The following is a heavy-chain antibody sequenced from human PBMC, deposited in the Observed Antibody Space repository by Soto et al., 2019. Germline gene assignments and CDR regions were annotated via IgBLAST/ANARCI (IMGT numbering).Heavy chain of an antibody. Sequence: QVQLVQSGAEVKKPGSSVKVSCKASGGTLSSYAISWVRQAPGQGLEWMGGIIPIFGTANYAQKFQGRVTITADESTSTAYMELSSLRSEDTAVYYCAGGNVVLVPAATYNWFDPWDQGTLVTVSS. CDR3: AGGNVVLVPAATYNWFDP. J-gene: IGHJ5*02. CDR1: GGTLSSYA. CDR2: IIPIFGTA. V-gene: IGHV1-69*12. D-gene: IGHD2-2*01.